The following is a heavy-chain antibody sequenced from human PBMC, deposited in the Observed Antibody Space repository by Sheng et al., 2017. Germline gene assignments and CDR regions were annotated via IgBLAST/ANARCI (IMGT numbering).Heavy chain of an antibody. CDR1: GGSFSGYY. Sequence: QVQLQQWGAGLLKPSETLSLTCAVYGGSFSGYYWSWIRQPPGKGLEWIGEINHSGSTNYNPSLKSRVTISVDTSKNQFSLKLSSVTAADTAVYYCARFDDVNYYYYYGMDVWGQGTTVTVSS. V-gene: IGHV4-34*01. CDR3: ARFDDVNYYYYYGMDV. D-gene: IGHD3-16*01. CDR2: INHSGST. J-gene: IGHJ6*02.